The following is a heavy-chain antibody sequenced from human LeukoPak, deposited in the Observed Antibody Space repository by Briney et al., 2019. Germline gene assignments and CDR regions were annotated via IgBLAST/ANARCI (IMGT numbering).Heavy chain of an antibody. CDR1: GGSFSGYY. Sequence: SETLSLTCAVYGGSFSGYYWSWIRQPPGKGLEWIGEINHSGSTNYNPSLKSRVTISVDTSKNQFSLKPSSVTAADTAVYYCARGRRYCSSTSCYGVFFDYWGQGTLVTVSS. CDR3: ARGRRYCSSTSCYGVFFDY. J-gene: IGHJ4*02. D-gene: IGHD2-2*01. V-gene: IGHV4-34*01. CDR2: INHSGST.